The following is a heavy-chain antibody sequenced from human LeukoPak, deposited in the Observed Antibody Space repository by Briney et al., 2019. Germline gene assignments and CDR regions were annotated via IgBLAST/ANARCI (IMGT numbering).Heavy chain of an antibody. CDR2: INPNSGGT. CDR3: ARVRRYGGITWEFDP. D-gene: IGHD3-16*01. Sequence: GASVKVSCKASGYTFTGYYMHWVRQAPGQGLEWMGWINPNSGGTNYAQKFQGRVTMTRDTSISTAYMELSRLRSDDTAVYYCARVRRYGGITWEFDPWGQGTLVTVSS. V-gene: IGHV1-2*02. J-gene: IGHJ5*02. CDR1: GYTFTGYY.